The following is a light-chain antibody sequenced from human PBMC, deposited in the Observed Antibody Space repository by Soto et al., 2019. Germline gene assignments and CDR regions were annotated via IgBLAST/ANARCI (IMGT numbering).Light chain of an antibody. CDR1: QSVSSS. CDR3: QQYNDWPT. V-gene: IGKV3-15*01. Sequence: EILMTQYPDILSVSPGQRVTLSCRASQSVSSSLAWYQQKPGQAPRLLIYGASSRATGIPARFSGSGSGTEFTLTISSLRSEDFAIYFCQQYNDWPTFGPGTKVDVK. J-gene: IGKJ3*01. CDR2: GAS.